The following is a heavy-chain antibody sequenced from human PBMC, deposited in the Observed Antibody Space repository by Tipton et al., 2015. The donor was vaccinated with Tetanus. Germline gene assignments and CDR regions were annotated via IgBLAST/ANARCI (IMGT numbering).Heavy chain of an antibody. D-gene: IGHD1-7*01. CDR2: VYYNGNT. CDR1: GGSLSSGTFY. V-gene: IGHV4-39*07. Sequence: TLSLTCTVSGGSLSSGTFYWAWIRQPPGKGLEWIGNVYYNGNTYYNASLESRVTISIDRSRNQFSLKVTSVTAADTAVYYCARDLGTSGFHWGQGTLVTVSS. J-gene: IGHJ4*02. CDR3: ARDLGTSGFH.